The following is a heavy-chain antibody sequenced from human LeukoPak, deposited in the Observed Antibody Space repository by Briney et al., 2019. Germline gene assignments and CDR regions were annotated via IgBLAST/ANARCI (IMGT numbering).Heavy chain of an antibody. CDR1: GFTFHHYS. CDR3: TKEGYYGSGSFPDY. V-gene: IGHV3-43*01. CDR2: ISWDGGIT. D-gene: IGHD3-10*01. Sequence: GGSLRLSCAASGFTFHHYSVHWVRQPPGKGLEWVSLISWDGGITYYADSVRGRFTISRDNSKNTVYLQMNSLRPEDTAVYYCTKEGYYGSGSFPDYWGQGTLVTVSS. J-gene: IGHJ4*02.